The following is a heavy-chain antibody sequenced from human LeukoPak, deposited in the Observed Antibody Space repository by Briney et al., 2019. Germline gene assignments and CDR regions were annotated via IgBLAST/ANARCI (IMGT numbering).Heavy chain of an antibody. D-gene: IGHD2-15*01. CDR3: ARVFCSGGSCYSRPFDY. V-gene: IGHV5-51*01. Sequence: GESLKISCQGSGYSFTNYWIGWVRPMPGKGLEWMGIIYPGDSDTRYSPSFQGQVTISADKSISTAYLQWSSLKASDTAMYYCARVFCSGGSCYSRPFDYWGRGVLVTVSS. CDR1: GYSFTNYW. J-gene: IGHJ4*02. CDR2: IYPGDSDT.